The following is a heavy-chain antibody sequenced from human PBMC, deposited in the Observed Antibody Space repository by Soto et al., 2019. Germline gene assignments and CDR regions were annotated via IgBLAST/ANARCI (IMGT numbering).Heavy chain of an antibody. J-gene: IGHJ4*03. Sequence: SETLSLTCTVSGCSISSSSYYWGWIRQPPGKGLEWIGSIYYSGSTYYNPSLKSRVTIYVDTYKNQFSLKLSSVTAADTAVYYCAIKPAHYYYSSGIFDYWGQGTLVTVPS. CDR3: AIKPAHYYYSSGIFDY. CDR2: IYYSGST. V-gene: IGHV4-39*01. D-gene: IGHD3-22*01. CDR1: GCSISSSSYY.